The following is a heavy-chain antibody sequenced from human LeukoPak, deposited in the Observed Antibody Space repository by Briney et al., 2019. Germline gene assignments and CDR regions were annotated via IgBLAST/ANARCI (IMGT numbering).Heavy chain of an antibody. D-gene: IGHD2-2*01. CDR3: ARGVFAPYCSSTSCATATLGY. Sequence: PGGSLRLSCAASGFTFSSYWMSWVRQAPGKGLEWVANIKQDGSEKYYVDSVKGRFTISRDNAKNSLYLQMNSLRAEDTAVYYCARGVFAPYCSSTSCATATLGYWGQGTLVTVSS. J-gene: IGHJ4*02. V-gene: IGHV3-7*01. CDR2: IKQDGSEK. CDR1: GFTFSSYW.